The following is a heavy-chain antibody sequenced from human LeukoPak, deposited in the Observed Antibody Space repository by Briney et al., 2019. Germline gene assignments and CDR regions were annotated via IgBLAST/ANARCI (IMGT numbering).Heavy chain of an antibody. J-gene: IGHJ4*02. Sequence: GGSLRLSCAASGFSFMTYAMTWVRQTPGKGLQWVSGISGSGGSTYYADSVKGRFTISRDNSKNTLYLQMNSLRAEDTAVYYCAKDRVKGLSSDYWGQGTLVTVSS. D-gene: IGHD2-8*01. V-gene: IGHV3-23*01. CDR1: GFSFMTYA. CDR3: AKDRVKGLSSDY. CDR2: ISGSGGST.